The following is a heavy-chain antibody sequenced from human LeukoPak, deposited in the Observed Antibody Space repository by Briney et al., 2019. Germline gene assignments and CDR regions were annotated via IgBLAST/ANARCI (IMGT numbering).Heavy chain of an antibody. V-gene: IGHV4-59*13. CDR3: ARAVSPNYYYYMDV. CDR2: IYYSGIT. J-gene: IGHJ6*03. Sequence: PSETLSLTCTVSGGSISSYFWSWIRQPPGKGLEWIGYIYYSGITNYNPSLKSRVTISVDTSKNQFSLKLSSVTAADTAVYYCARAVSPNYYYYMDVWGKGTTVTVSS. CDR1: GGSISSYF.